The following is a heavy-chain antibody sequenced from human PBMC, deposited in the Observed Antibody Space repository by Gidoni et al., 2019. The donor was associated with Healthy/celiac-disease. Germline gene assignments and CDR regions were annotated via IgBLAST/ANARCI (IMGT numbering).Heavy chain of an antibody. Sequence: EVQLLESGGGLVQPGGSLRLSCAASGFTFSSYAMSWVRQAPGKGLEWVSAISGSGGSTYYADSVKGRFTISRDNSKNTLYLQMNSLRAEDTAVYYCAKANERLLADEYYFDYWGQGTLVTVSS. CDR3: AKANERLLADEYYFDY. D-gene: IGHD2-8*02. CDR2: ISGSGGST. J-gene: IGHJ4*02. V-gene: IGHV3-23*01. CDR1: GFTFSSYA.